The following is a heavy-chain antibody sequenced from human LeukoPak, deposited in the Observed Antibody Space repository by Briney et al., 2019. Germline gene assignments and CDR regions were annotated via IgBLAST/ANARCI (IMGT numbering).Heavy chain of an antibody. V-gene: IGHV3-30*04. Sequence: GGSLRLSCAASGFTFSSYAMHWVRQAPGKGLEWVAVISYDGSNKYYADSVKGRFTISRDNAKNSLYLQMNSLRAEDTAVYYCARTEESGYSYRYFGYYYYMDVWGKGTTVTVSS. CDR1: GFTFSSYA. CDR3: ARTEESGYSYRYFGYYYYMDV. J-gene: IGHJ6*03. CDR2: ISYDGSNK. D-gene: IGHD5-18*01.